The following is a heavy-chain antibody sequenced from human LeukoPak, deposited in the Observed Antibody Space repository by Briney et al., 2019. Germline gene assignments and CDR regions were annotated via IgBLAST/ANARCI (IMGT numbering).Heavy chain of an antibody. CDR3: ASRSSSHYPLWFDP. CDR1: GYTFNIYG. D-gene: IGHD6-13*01. V-gene: IGHV1-18*01. Sequence: ASVKVSCKASGYTFNIYGISWVRQAPGQGLEWMGWISAYNGNTNYAQKLQGRVTMTTDTSTSTAYIELRSLRSDDTAVYYCASRSSSHYPLWFDPWGQGTLVTVSS. CDR2: ISAYNGNT. J-gene: IGHJ5*02.